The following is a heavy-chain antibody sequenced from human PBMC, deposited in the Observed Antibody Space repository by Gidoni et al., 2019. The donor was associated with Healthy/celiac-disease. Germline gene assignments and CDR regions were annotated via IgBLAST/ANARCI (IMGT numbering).Heavy chain of an antibody. CDR3: ARDSYDFWSGYYRAYFDY. V-gene: IGHV3-33*01. CDR2: IWYDGSNK. J-gene: IGHJ4*02. CDR1: GFTFSSYD. D-gene: IGHD3-3*01. Sequence: QVQLVESGGGVVQPGRSLRLSCAASGFTFSSYDMHGVRQAPGKGLEWVAVIWYDGSNKYYADSVKGRFTISRDNSKNTLYLQMNSLRAEDTAVYYCARDSYDFWSGYYRAYFDYWGQGTLVTVSS.